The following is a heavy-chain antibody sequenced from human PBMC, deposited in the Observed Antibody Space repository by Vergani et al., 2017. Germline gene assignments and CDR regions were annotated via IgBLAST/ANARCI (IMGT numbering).Heavy chain of an antibody. CDR2: IYHSGST. D-gene: IGHD1-26*01. J-gene: IGHJ6*03. CDR1: GGSISSGGYS. CDR3: ARLSRANYYYYMDV. V-gene: IGHV4-30-2*01. Sequence: QLQLQESGSGLVKPSQTLSLTGAVSGGSISSGGYSWSWIRQPPGKGLEWIGYIYHSGSTYYNPSLKSRVTISVDRSKNQFSLKLSSVTAADTAVYYCARLSRANYYYYMDVGGKGSTVTVSS.